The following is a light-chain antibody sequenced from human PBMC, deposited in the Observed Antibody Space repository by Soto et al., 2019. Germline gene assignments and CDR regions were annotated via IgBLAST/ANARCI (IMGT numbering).Light chain of an antibody. CDR2: GAS. CDR1: QTVSSSY. J-gene: IGKJ1*01. CDR3: QQYGSSPRT. Sequence: EIVLTQSPGTLSLSPGEIATLSCRASQTVSSSYIAWYQQKPGQAPRLLIYGASSRATGIPDRFSGSGSGTDFSLTISRLEPEDFAVYYCQQYGSSPRTFGQGTKVEIK. V-gene: IGKV3-20*01.